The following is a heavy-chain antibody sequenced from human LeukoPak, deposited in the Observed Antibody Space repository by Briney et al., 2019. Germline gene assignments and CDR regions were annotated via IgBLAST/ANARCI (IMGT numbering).Heavy chain of an antibody. J-gene: IGHJ4*02. D-gene: IGHD3-22*01. CDR2: IYPGDSDT. CDR3: ARQSDSSGYPDY. CDR1: GSSFTSYW. Sequence: NSGESLKISCKGSGSSFTSYWIGWVRQMPGKGLEWMGIIYPGDSDTRYSPSFQGQVTISADKSISTAYLQWSSLKASDTAMYYCARQSDSSGYPDYWGQGTLVTVSS. V-gene: IGHV5-51*01.